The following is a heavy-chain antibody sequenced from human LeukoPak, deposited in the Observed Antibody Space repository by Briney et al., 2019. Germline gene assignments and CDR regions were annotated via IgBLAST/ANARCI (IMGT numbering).Heavy chain of an antibody. J-gene: IGHJ4*02. CDR2: INMYTANP. Sequence: ASVKVSCKASGYTFIRYAINWLRQVPGQGLEWMGWINMYTANPAYAQGYTERFVFSLDTSVSTAYLEISNLKAEDTAVYYCARHDNDDDFDYWGQGTLVTVSS. V-gene: IGHV7-4-1*02. CDR1: GYTFIRYA. CDR3: ARHDNDDDFDY. D-gene: IGHD3-16*01.